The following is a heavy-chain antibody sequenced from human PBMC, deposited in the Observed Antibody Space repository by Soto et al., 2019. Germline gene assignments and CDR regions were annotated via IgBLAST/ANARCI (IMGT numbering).Heavy chain of an antibody. CDR2: ISASTRNT. J-gene: IGHJ2*01. CDR1: GYTFSDYA. CDR3: VRCYCSVGSCYACWHFDL. V-gene: IGHV1-18*01. Sequence: QVQLVQSGGEVKKPGASVKVSCQASGYTFSDYAISWVRQAPGQGLEWMGWISASTRNTDQAQNFQGRVIMTLATSTNTAYMELRRLRSDDTAVYYCVRCYCSVGSCYACWHFDLWGRGTLVTVSS. D-gene: IGHD2-15*01.